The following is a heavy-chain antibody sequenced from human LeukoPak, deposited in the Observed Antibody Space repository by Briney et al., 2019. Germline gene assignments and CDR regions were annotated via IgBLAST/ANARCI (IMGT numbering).Heavy chain of an antibody. CDR3: TTDHYATTGSTPGYLDY. D-gene: IGHD1-1*01. V-gene: IGHV3-15*01. Sequence: GGSLRLSCAASGFTFSNAWMSWVRQAPGKGLDWVGRMKSKTDGVTTDYGAPVKGRFTISRDDSKNTLYLQMNSLKTEDTAVYYCTTDHYATTGSTPGYLDYCGQGTLVTVSS. CDR2: MKSKTDGVTT. J-gene: IGHJ4*03. CDR1: GFTFSNAW.